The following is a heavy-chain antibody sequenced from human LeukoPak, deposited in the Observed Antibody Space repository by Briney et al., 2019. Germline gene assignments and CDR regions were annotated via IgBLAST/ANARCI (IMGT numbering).Heavy chain of an antibody. Sequence: SETLSLTYAVYGGSFSGYYWSWIRQPPGKGLEWIGEINHSGSTNYNPSLKSRVTISVDTSKNQFSLKLSSVTAADTAVYYCNVVPAAIDYFDYWGQGTLVTVSS. CDR2: INHSGST. CDR3: NVVPAAIDYFDY. V-gene: IGHV4-34*01. J-gene: IGHJ4*02. D-gene: IGHD2-2*01. CDR1: GGSFSGYY.